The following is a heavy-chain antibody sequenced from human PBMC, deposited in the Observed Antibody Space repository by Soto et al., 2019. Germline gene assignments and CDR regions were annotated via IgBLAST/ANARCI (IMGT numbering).Heavy chain of an antibody. V-gene: IGHV3-30-3*01. CDR1: GFTFSSYA. J-gene: IGHJ5*02. Sequence: QVQLVESGGGVVQPGRSLRLSCAASGFTFSSYAMHWVRQAPGKGLELVAVISYDGSNKYYADSVKGRFTISRDNSKNTLYLQMNSLRAEDTAVYYCAREQYYYGSGSYRGWFDPWGQGTLVTVSS. D-gene: IGHD3-10*01. CDR3: AREQYYYGSGSYRGWFDP. CDR2: ISYDGSNK.